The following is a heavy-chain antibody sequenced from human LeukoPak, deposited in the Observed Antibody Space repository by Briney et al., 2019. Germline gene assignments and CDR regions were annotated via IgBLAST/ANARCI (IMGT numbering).Heavy chain of an antibody. J-gene: IGHJ4*02. V-gene: IGHV3-23*01. CDR3: AKASWVSSADAVL. CDR2: LRGDGET. D-gene: IGHD3-16*01. Sequence: PGGSLRLSCAASGFTFSSYAMSWVRQAPARGLEWVSSLRGDGETFYADSVKGRFTLSRDESRNTVYLQMNNLRVEETAEYFCAKASWVSSADAVLWGQGTLVTVSS. CDR1: GFTFSSYA.